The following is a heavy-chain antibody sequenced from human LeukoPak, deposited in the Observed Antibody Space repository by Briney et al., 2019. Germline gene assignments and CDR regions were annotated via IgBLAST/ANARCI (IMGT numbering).Heavy chain of an antibody. CDR1: GYTFTSYD. J-gene: IGHJ4*02. D-gene: IGHD3-22*01. CDR2: MNPNSGNT. Sequence: ASVKVSCKASGYTFTSYDISWVRQATGQGLEWMGWMNPNSGNTGYAQKFQGRVTMTRNTSISTAYMELRSLRSDDTAVYYCARGPITMIVVVNNTPFDYWGQGTLVTVSS. CDR3: ARGPITMIVVVNNTPFDY. V-gene: IGHV1-8*01.